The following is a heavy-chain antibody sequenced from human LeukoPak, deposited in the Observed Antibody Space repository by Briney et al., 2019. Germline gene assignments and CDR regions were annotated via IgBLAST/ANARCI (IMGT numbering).Heavy chain of an antibody. CDR2: IYYSGST. J-gene: IGHJ6*02. D-gene: IGHD3-3*01. CDR3: ARASYYDFWSGYYYYGMDV. Sequence: SETLSLTCTVSGGSISSYYWSWIRQPPGKGLEWIGYIYYSGSTNYNPSLKSRVTISVDTSKNQLSLKLSSVTAADTAVYYCARASYYDFWSGYYYYGMDVWGQGTTVTVSS. CDR1: GGSISSYY. V-gene: IGHV4-59*01.